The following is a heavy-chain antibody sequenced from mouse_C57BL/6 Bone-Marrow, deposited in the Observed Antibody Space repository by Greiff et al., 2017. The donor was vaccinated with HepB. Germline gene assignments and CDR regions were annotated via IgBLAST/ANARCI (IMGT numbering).Heavy chain of an antibody. CDR1: GYTFTSYW. CDR3: ARGALLSYYYAMDY. V-gene: IGHV1-72*01. J-gene: IGHJ4*01. CDR2: IDPNSGGT. D-gene: IGHD1-1*02. Sequence: QVHVKQPGAELVKPGASVKLSCKASGYTFTSYWMHWVKQRPGRGLEWIGRIDPNSGGTKYNEKFKSKATLTVDKPSSTAYMQLSSLTSEDSAVYYCARGALLSYYYAMDYWGQGTSVTVSS.